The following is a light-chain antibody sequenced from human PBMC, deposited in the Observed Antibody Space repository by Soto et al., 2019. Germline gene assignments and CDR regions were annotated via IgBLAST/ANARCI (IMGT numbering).Light chain of an antibody. Sequence: QSALTQPASVSGSPGQSITISCTGTSSDVGGYNYVSWYQQHPGKAPKLMIYDVSNRPSGVSNRFSGSKSGNTASLTISGLQAEEEADDYCISYTSSITHVVFGGGTKLTVI. J-gene: IGLJ2*01. V-gene: IGLV2-14*01. CDR3: ISYTSSITHVV. CDR2: DVS. CDR1: SSDVGGYNY.